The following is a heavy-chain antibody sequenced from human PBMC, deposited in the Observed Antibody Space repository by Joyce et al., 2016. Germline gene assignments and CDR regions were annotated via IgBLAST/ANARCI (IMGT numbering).Heavy chain of an antibody. CDR1: GYTFTTYY. CDR3: ARDPSVTGWFDP. D-gene: IGHD2-21*02. CDR2: INASGGSI. Sequence: QVQLVQSGAEIKKPGASVKVSCKASGYTFTTYYRHWVRQAPGQGLEWMGIINASGGSIAYEQKFNGRVTMTRDTSTTTVYMELSSLTSEDTAVYYCARDPSVTGWFDPWGQGTLVTVSS. V-gene: IGHV1-46*01. J-gene: IGHJ5*02.